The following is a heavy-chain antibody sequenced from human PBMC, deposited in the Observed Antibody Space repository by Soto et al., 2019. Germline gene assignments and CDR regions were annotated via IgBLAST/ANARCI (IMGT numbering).Heavy chain of an antibody. CDR1: GFTFSSYG. CDR2: ISYDGSNK. J-gene: IGHJ4*02. CDR3: AKERMEQYQLLPFFDY. V-gene: IGHV3-30*18. Sequence: QVQLVESGGGVVQPGRSLRLSCAASGFTFSSYGMHWVRQAPGKGLEWVSVISYDGSNKYYADSVKGRFTISRDNSKNTRYRQMNSLRAEETAIYYCAKERMEQYQLLPFFDYWCQGPLVTVSS. D-gene: IGHD2-2*01.